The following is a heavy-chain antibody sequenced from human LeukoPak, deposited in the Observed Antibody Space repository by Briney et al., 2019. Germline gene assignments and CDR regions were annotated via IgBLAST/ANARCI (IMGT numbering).Heavy chain of an antibody. CDR3: TRGLGSSWYKAAFDI. Sequence: ASVKVSCKASGYTFSSYDIHWVRQAPGQGLEWMGWMNPRSGNTAYAQKFQGRVTMTRSTSISTAYMQLTSLKSEDTALYYCTRGLGSSWYKAAFDIWGQGTMVTVSS. CDR2: MNPRSGNT. D-gene: IGHD1-1*01. V-gene: IGHV1-8*01. J-gene: IGHJ3*02. CDR1: GYTFSSYD.